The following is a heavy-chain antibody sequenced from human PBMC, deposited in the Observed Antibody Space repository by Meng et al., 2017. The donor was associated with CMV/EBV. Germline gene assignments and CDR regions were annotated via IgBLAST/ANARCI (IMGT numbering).Heavy chain of an antibody. V-gene: IGHV3-30*02. J-gene: IGHJ4*02. CDR3: AKDSSTSSAKGSYFDY. CDR2: IRYDGSNK. CDR1: GFTFSSYG. D-gene: IGHD2-2*01. Sequence: GESLKISCAASGFTFSSYGMHWVRQAPGKGLEWVAFIRYDGSNKYYADSVKGRFTISRDNSKNTLYLQMNSLRAEDTAVYYCAKDSSTSSAKGSYFDYWGQGTPVTVSS.